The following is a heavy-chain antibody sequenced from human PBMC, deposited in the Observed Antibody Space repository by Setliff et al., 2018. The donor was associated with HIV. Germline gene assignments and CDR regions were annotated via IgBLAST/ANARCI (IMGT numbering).Heavy chain of an antibody. CDR2: ITAGNGDT. V-gene: IGHV1-3*01. Sequence: GASVKVSCKASGYTFTSYSMHWVRLAPGQGLEWMGRITAGNGDTKYSQKFQDRVTLTSDMSANTVYMDLTTLRSEDTAVYYCASPMFYDGKVVWGQGTPVTVS. J-gene: IGHJ4*02. D-gene: IGHD3-22*01. CDR3: ASPMFYDGKVV. CDR1: GYTFTSYS.